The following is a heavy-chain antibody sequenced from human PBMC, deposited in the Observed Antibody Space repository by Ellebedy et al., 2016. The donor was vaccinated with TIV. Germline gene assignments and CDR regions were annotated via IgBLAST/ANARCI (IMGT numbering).Heavy chain of an antibody. V-gene: IGHV1-2*04. J-gene: IGHJ6*02. D-gene: IGHD3-10*01. CDR3: ARTGSGKDYYYGMDV. CDR1: GYTFTGYY. Sequence: ASVKVSCXASGYTFTGYYMHWVRQAPGQGLEWMGWINPNSGGTNYAQKFQGWVTMTRDTSISTAYMELSRLRSDDTAVYYCARTGSGKDYYYGMDVWGQGTTVTVSS. CDR2: INPNSGGT.